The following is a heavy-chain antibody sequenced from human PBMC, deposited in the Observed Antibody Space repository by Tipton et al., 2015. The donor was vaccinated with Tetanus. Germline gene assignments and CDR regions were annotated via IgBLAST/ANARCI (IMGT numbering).Heavy chain of an antibody. CDR1: GASFSSGDYY. Sequence: TLSLTCTVSGASFSSGDYYWSWIRQPPGKALEWIGSIYYSGSTFYHPSLQSRVTISVDTSKNHLSLRLSSETAADTAVYFCARRPPPYYYGSGSSLDYWGQGTPVTVSS. CDR3: ARRPPPYYYGSGSSLDY. V-gene: IGHV4-39*02. D-gene: IGHD3-10*01. CDR2: IYYSGST. J-gene: IGHJ4*02.